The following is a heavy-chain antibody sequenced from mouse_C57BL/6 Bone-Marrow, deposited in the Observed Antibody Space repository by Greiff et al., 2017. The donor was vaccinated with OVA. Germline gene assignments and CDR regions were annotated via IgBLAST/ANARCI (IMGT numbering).Heavy chain of an antibody. D-gene: IGHD2-3*01. CDR1: GYTFTSYW. CDR3: ARKGDDGYAMDY. J-gene: IGHJ4*01. CDR2: IDPSDSYT. V-gene: IGHV1-59*01. Sequence: QVQLQQPGAELVRPGTSVKLSCKASGYTFTSYWMHWVKQRPGQGLEWIGVIDPSDSYTNYNQKFKGKATLTVDTSSSTAYMQLSSLTSEDSAVYYCARKGDDGYAMDYWGQGTSVTVSS.